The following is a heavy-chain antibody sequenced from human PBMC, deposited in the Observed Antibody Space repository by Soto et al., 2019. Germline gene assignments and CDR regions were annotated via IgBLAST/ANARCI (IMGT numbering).Heavy chain of an antibody. D-gene: IGHD3-3*01. CDR3: AKVGSREDFWSGYYQDDYYGMDV. J-gene: IGHJ6*02. Sequence: EVQLLESGGGLVQPGGSLRLSCAASGFTFSSYAMSWVRQAPGKGLEWVSAISGSGGSTYYADSVKGRFTISRDNSKNMLYLQMNSLRAEDTAVYYCAKVGSREDFWSGYYQDDYYGMDVWGQGTTVTVSS. CDR1: GFTFSSYA. CDR2: ISGSGGST. V-gene: IGHV3-23*01.